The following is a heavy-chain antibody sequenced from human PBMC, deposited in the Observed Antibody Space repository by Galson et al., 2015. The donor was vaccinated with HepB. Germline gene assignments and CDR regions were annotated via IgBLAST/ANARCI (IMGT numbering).Heavy chain of an antibody. V-gene: IGHV3-21*01. J-gene: IGHJ4*02. CDR2: ISSSSSYI. CDR1: GFTFSSYS. CDR3: ARGSGSYVDY. Sequence: SLRLSCAASGFTFSSYSMNWVRQAPGKGLEWVSSISSSSSYICYADSVKGRFTISRDNAKNSLYLQMNSLRAEDTAVYYCARGSGSYVDYWGQGTLVTVSS. D-gene: IGHD1-26*01.